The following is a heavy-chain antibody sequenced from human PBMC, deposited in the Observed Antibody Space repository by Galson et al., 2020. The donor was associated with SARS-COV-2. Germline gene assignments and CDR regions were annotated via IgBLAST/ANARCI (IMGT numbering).Heavy chain of an antibody. D-gene: IGHD6-25*01. CDR1: GFSLPTARMR. J-gene: IGHJ6*02. V-gene: IGHV2-70*04. Sequence: SGPTLVKPTQTLTLTCTFSGFSLPTARMRVSWTRQPPGKALEWLARLDWNDDKMYGTSLKNRLTISKDTSKNLVVLTMTNMDPVDTATYYCARIFSGWGMDVWGQGTTVIVSS. CDR2: LDWNDDK. CDR3: ARIFSGWGMDV.